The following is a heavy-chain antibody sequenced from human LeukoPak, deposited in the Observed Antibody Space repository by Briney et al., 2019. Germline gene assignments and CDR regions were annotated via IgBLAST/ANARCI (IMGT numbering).Heavy chain of an antibody. CDR3: ARDFLRSGYFDY. Sequence: KPSETLSLTCAVYGGSFSGYYWSWIRQPPGKGLEWIGEINHSGSTNYNPSLKSRVTISVDTSKNQFSLKLSSVTAADTAVYYCARDFLRSGYFDYWAQGTLVTVSS. V-gene: IGHV4-34*01. J-gene: IGHJ4*02. D-gene: IGHD3-3*01. CDR1: GGSFSGYY. CDR2: INHSGST.